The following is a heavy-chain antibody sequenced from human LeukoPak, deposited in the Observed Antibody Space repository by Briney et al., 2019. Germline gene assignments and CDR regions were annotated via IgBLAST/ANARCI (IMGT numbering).Heavy chain of an antibody. J-gene: IGHJ4*02. D-gene: IGHD3-22*01. V-gene: IGHV4-39*07. CDR1: GGSISSSSYY. CDR2: IYYSGST. Sequence: SETLSLTCTVSGGSISSSSYYWGWIRQPPGKGLEWIGSIYYSGSTYYNPSLKSRVTISVDTSKNQFSLKLSSVTAADTAVYYCARSKKSYDSSGYRNFDYWGQGTLVTVSS. CDR3: ARSKKSYDSSGYRNFDY.